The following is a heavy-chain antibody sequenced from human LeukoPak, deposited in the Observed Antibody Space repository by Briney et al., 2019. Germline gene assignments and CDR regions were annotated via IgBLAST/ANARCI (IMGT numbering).Heavy chain of an antibody. CDR2: ITRSGSTI. J-gene: IGHJ3*02. CDR3: ARGVLGATNAFDI. Sequence: GGSLTLSCAASGFTFSDYYMSWIRQAPGKGLEWVSYITRSGSTIYYADSVKGRFTISRDNAKNSLYLQMNSLRAEDTAVYYCARGVLGATNAFDIWGQGTMVTVSS. D-gene: IGHD1-26*01. CDR1: GFTFSDYY. V-gene: IGHV3-11*01.